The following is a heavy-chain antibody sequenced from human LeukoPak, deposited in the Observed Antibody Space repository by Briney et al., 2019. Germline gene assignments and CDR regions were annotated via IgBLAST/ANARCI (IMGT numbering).Heavy chain of an antibody. D-gene: IGHD5-18*01. CDR1: GFTFSSYG. CDR3: ARPVGYSYGGGFNS. J-gene: IGHJ4*02. Sequence: GRSLRLSCAASGFTFSSYGMHWVRQAPGRGLEWVSVISGSGGSTYYADSVKGRFTISRDNSKNTLFLQMNSLRAEDTAVYYCARPVGYSYGGGFNSWGQGTLVTVSS. CDR2: ISGSGGST. V-gene: IGHV3-23*01.